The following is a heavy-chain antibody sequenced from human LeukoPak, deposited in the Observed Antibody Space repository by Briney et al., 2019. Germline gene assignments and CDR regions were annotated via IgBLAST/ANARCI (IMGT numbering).Heavy chain of an antibody. CDR3: ARGRKHYYFDY. J-gene: IGHJ4*02. CDR1: GYTFTDYY. Sequence: ASVKVSCKTSGYTFTDYYIHWVRQAPGQGLEWMGWISAYNGNTNYAQKLQGRVTMTTDTSTSTAYMELRSLRSDDTAVYYCARGRKHYYFDYWGQGTLVTVSS. CDR2: ISAYNGNT. D-gene: IGHD1-14*01. V-gene: IGHV1-18*04.